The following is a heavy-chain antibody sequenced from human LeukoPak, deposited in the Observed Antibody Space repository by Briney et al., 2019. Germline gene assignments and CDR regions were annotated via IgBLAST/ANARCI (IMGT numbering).Heavy chain of an antibody. J-gene: IGHJ3*02. Sequence: PGGSLRLSCAASGFTFSSYAMSWVRQAPGKGLEWVSAISGSGGSTYYADSVKGRFTITRDNSKNTLYLQMNSLRADDTAVYYCAKDLKRNYGDYVSGGAFDIWGQGTMVTVSS. D-gene: IGHD4-17*01. CDR2: ISGSGGST. CDR1: GFTFSSYA. V-gene: IGHV3-23*01. CDR3: AKDLKRNYGDYVSGGAFDI.